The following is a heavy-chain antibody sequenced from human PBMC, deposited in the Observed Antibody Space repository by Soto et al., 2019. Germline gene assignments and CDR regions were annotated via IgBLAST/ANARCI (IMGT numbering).Heavy chain of an antibody. V-gene: IGHV4-34*01. D-gene: IGHD6-13*01. J-gene: IGHJ6*02. CDR1: GGSFSGYY. CDR3: SLQQLDYYYYGMDV. CDR2: INHSGST. Sequence: SETLSLTCAVYGGSFSGYYWSWIRQPPGKGLEWIGEINHSGSTNYNPSLKSRVTISVDTSKNQFSLKLSSVTAADTAVYYCSLQQLDYYYYGMDVWGQGTTVTVSS.